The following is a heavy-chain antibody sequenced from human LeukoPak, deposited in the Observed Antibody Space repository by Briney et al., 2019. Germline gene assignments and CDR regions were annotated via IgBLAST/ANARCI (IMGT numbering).Heavy chain of an antibody. J-gene: IGHJ4*02. Sequence: GGSLRLSCAASGFTFSSYSMNWVRQAPGKGLEWVSYISSSSSNIYYADSVKGRFTISRDNAKNSLYLQMNSLRAEDTAVYYCARFAVPYGAFDYWGQGTLVTVSS. V-gene: IGHV3-48*01. CDR3: ARFAVPYGAFDY. CDR1: GFTFSSYS. D-gene: IGHD2-2*01. CDR2: ISSSSSNI.